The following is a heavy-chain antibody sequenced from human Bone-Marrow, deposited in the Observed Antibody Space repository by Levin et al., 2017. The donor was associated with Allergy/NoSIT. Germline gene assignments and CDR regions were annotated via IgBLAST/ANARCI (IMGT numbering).Heavy chain of an antibody. J-gene: IGHJ4*02. CDR3: ARGYFDFSAYTLY. D-gene: IGHD3-22*01. CDR2: INSDGSST. V-gene: IGHV3-74*01. CDR1: GFSFSSYW. Sequence: GGSLRLSCAASGFSFSSYWMHWVRQAPGKGLVWVSRINSDGSSTSYADSVKGRLTISRDNAKSTLYLQMNSLRAEDTAVYYCARGYFDFSAYTLYWGQGTLVTVSS.